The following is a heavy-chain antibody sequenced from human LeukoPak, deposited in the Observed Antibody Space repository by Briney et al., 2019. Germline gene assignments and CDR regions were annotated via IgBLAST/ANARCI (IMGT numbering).Heavy chain of an antibody. CDR1: GYSFTTYW. Sequence: GESLKISCKGSGYSFTTYWIGWVRQMPGKGLEWMGIIYPGDSDTRYSPSFQGQVTISADKSISTAYLRWSSLKASDTAMYYCARVAKTGYSSSSDYFDYWGQGTLVTVPS. CDR2: IYPGDSDT. V-gene: IGHV5-51*01. J-gene: IGHJ4*02. CDR3: ARVAKTGYSSSSDYFDY. D-gene: IGHD6-6*01.